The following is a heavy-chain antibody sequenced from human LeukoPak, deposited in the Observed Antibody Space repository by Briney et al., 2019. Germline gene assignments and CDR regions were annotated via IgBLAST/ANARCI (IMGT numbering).Heavy chain of an antibody. CDR2: ISSSSSYI. V-gene: IGHV3-21*01. J-gene: IGHJ4*02. CDR1: GFTFSSYS. CDR3: ARDRWHYFDY. D-gene: IGHD5-24*01. Sequence: PGGFLRLSCAASGFTFSSYSMNWVRQAPGKGLEWVSSISSSSSYIYYADSVKGRFTIPRDNAKNSLYLQMNSLRAEDTAVYYCARDRWHYFDYWGQGTLVTVSS.